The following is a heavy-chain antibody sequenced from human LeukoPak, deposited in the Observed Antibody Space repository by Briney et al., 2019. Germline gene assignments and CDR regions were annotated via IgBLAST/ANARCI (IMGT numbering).Heavy chain of an antibody. D-gene: IGHD4-17*01. CDR1: GGTFSSYA. V-gene: IGHV1-69*04. J-gene: IGHJ4*02. Sequence: ASVKVSCTASGGTFSSYAISWVRQAPGQGLEWMGRIIPILGIANYAQKFQGRVTITADKSTSTAYMELSSLRSEDTAVYYCAREGGDYVYYFDYWGQGTLVTVSS. CDR2: IIPILGIA. CDR3: AREGGDYVYYFDY.